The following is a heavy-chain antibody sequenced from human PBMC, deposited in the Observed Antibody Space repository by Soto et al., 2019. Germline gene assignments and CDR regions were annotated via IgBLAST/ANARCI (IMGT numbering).Heavy chain of an antibody. Sequence: QLQLQESGPGLVKPSETLSLTCTVSGGSISNSSYYWGWIRQPPGKGLEWIGTIYYSGSTYYNPSLKSRITMSVDTSKNQFSLKLSSVTAADTAVYYCARPDYYGSGIPWGQGTLVTVSS. D-gene: IGHD3-10*01. J-gene: IGHJ4*02. V-gene: IGHV4-39*01. CDR1: GGSISNSSYY. CDR3: ARPDYYGSGIP. CDR2: IYYSGST.